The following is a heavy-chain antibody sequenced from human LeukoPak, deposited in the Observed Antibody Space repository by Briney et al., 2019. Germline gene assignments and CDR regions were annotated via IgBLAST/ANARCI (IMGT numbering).Heavy chain of an antibody. CDR2: INSDGSSI. V-gene: IGHV3-74*01. Sequence: GGSLRLSCAASGFTFSNYWMHWLRQAPGKGLVWVSRINSDGSSIAYADSVKGRFTISRDNAKNTLYLQMYSLRAEDTAIYYCARVYQSTARFDPWGQGTLVIVSS. CDR3: ARVYQSTARFDP. D-gene: IGHD2-2*01. J-gene: IGHJ5*02. CDR1: GFTFSNYW.